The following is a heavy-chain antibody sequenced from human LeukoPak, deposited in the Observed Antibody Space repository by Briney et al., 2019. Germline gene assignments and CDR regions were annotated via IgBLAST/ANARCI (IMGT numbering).Heavy chain of an antibody. D-gene: IGHD3-22*01. CDR3: ARVGGGYYYDSSGYYYGGFDY. V-gene: IGHV1-2*02. CDR1: GYTFTGYY. Sequence: GASVKVSCKASGYTFTGYYMHWVRQAPGQGLEWMGWINPNSGGTNYAQKFQGRVTITADESTSTAYMELSSLRSEDTAVYYCARVGGGYYYDSSGYYYGGFDYWGQGTLVTVSS. CDR2: INPNSGGT. J-gene: IGHJ4*02.